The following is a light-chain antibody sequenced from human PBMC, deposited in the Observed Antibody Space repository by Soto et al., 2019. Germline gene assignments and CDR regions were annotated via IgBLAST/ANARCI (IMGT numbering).Light chain of an antibody. CDR2: GAS. CDR1: QSVSSSY. J-gene: IGKJ2*01. CDR3: QADGSSPMYT. Sequence: EIVLTQSPGTLSLSPGERATLSCRASQSVSSSYLAWYQQKPGQAPRLLIYGASIRATGIPDRFSGSGSGTDFNLTISSLEPEAVAEYYGQADGSSPMYTFGQGIKVEIK. V-gene: IGKV3-20*01.